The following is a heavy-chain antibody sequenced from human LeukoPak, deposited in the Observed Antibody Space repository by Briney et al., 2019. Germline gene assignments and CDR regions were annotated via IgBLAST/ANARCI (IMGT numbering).Heavy chain of an antibody. CDR2: IYSAGTT. J-gene: IGHJ4*02. V-gene: IGHV3-66*01. CDR3: ARDGDYGDTHYFDY. CDR1: GFTVSGNY. Sequence: GGSLRLSCAVSGFTVSGNYMSWVRQAPGKGLEWVSIIYSAGTTHYAGSVKGRFTISRDNSKNTLYLQMNSLRVEDTAVYYCARDGDYGDTHYFDYWGQGTLVTVSS. D-gene: IGHD4-17*01.